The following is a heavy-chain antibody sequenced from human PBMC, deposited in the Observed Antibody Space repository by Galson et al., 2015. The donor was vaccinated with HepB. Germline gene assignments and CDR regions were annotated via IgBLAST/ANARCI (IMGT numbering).Heavy chain of an antibody. CDR2: INPSGGST. CDR3: ARVVAAAGTETHAFDI. V-gene: IGHV1-46*03. CDR1: GYTFTSYY. Sequence: SVKVSCKASGYTFTSYYMHWVRQAPGQGLEWMGIINPSGGSTSCAQKFQGRVTMTRDTSTSTVYMELSSLRSEDAAAYYCARVVAAAGTETHAFDIWGQGTMVTVSS. J-gene: IGHJ3*02. D-gene: IGHD6-13*01.